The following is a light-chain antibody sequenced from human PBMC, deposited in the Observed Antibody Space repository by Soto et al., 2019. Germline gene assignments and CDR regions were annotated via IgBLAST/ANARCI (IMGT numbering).Light chain of an antibody. CDR3: QQYYSFPLLT. CDR1: QGIGSY. V-gene: IGKV1-8*01. CDR2: GAS. Sequence: AIRMTQSPSSLSASTGDRVTITCRASQGIGSYFAWFQQKPGKAPRLLMYGASTLQSGVPSRFSVSGTGTDFTLTINYIQSEDFATYYCQQYYSFPLLTFGGGTKVELK. J-gene: IGKJ4*01.